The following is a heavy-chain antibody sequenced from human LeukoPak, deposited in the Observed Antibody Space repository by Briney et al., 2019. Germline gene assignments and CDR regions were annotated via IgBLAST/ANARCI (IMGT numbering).Heavy chain of an antibody. CDR2: IKQDGSEK. D-gene: IGHD3-22*01. V-gene: IGHV3-7*01. CDR3: ARVGYYDSSGYWAGNYFDY. Sequence: GGSLRLSCAASGFTFSSYWMSWVRQAPGKGLEWVANIKQDGSEKYYVDSVKGRFTISRDNAKNSLYLQMNSLRAEDTAVYYCARVGYYDSSGYWAGNYFDYWGQGTLVTVSS. CDR1: GFTFSSYW. J-gene: IGHJ4*02.